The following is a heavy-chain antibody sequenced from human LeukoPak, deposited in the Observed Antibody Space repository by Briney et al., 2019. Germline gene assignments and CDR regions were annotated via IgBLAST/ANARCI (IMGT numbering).Heavy chain of an antibody. V-gene: IGHV3-48*03. D-gene: IGHD3-10*01. CDR2: ISSSSSTI. CDR1: GFTFSSYE. Sequence: PGGSLRLSCAASGFTFSSYELYWVRQAPGKGLEWISYISSSSSTIKYADSVRGRFTISRADARESLFLQMNSLRAEDTATYYCGASRQFVGAFDIWGQGTLVTVSS. J-gene: IGHJ3*02. CDR3: GASRQFVGAFDI.